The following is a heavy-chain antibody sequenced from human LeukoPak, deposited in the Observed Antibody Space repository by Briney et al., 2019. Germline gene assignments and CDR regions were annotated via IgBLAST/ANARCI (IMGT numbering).Heavy chain of an antibody. J-gene: IGHJ5*02. D-gene: IGHD2-2*01. CDR2: INHSGST. CDR3: ARGASVVVVPARTPNWFDP. CDR1: GGSFSGYY. V-gene: IGHV4-34*01. Sequence: SETLSLTCAVYGGSFSGYYWSWIRQPPGKGLEWIGEINHSGSTNYNPSLKSRVTISVDTSKNQFSLKLSSVTAADTAVYYCARGASVVVVPARTPNWFDPWGRGTLVTVSS.